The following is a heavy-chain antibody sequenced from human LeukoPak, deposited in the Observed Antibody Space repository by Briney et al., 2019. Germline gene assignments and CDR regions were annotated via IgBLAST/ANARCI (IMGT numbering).Heavy chain of an antibody. Sequence: SETLSLTCTVSGGSISSYYWSWIRQPPGKGLEWIGYIYYSGSTNYNPSLKSRVTISVDTSKNQFSLKLSSVTAADTAVYYCARTPLQHPFDYWGQGTLVTVSS. CDR1: GGSISSYY. CDR3: ARTPLQHPFDY. CDR2: IYYSGST. D-gene: IGHD2-2*01. J-gene: IGHJ4*02. V-gene: IGHV4-59*08.